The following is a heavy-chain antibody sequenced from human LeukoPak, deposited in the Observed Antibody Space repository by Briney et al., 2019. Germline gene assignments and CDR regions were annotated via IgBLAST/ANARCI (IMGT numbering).Heavy chain of an antibody. CDR3: ARGADYGDAGY. CDR1: GGSFSGYY. V-gene: IGHV4-59*01. J-gene: IGHJ4*02. CDR2: IYYSGST. D-gene: IGHD4-17*01. Sequence: SETLSLTCAVYGGSFSGYYWSWIRQPPGKGLEWIGYIYYSGSTNYNPSLKSRVTISVDTSKNQFSLKLSSVTAADTAVYYCARGADYGDAGYWGQGTLVTVSS.